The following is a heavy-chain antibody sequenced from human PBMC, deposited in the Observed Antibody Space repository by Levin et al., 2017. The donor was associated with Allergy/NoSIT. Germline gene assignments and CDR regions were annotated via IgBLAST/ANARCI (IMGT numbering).Heavy chain of an antibody. J-gene: IGHJ3*02. Sequence: QAGESLKISCAASGFTFSNYGMHWLRQAPGKGLEWLAIIWSDGTKKDYVDSVKGRFTISRDNSKNILYVQMDSLRAEDTAVYYCARSIRTGNSFGDDAFDIWGQGTMVTVSS. D-gene: IGHD4-23*01. V-gene: IGHV3-33*01. CDR2: IWSDGTKK. CDR1: GFTFSNYG. CDR3: ARSIRTGNSFGDDAFDI.